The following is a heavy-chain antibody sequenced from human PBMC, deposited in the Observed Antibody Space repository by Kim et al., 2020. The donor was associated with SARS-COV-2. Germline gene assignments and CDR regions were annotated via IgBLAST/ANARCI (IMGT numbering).Heavy chain of an antibody. Sequence: GGSLRLSCAASGFTFSSYEMNWVRQAPGKGLEWVSYISSSGSTIYYADSVKGRFTISRDNAKNSLYLQMNSLRAEDTAVYYCARESSTIFGVVIASYYFDYWGQGTLVTVSS. D-gene: IGHD3-3*01. V-gene: IGHV3-48*03. CDR2: ISSSGSTI. J-gene: IGHJ4*02. CDR1: GFTFSSYE. CDR3: ARESSTIFGVVIASYYFDY.